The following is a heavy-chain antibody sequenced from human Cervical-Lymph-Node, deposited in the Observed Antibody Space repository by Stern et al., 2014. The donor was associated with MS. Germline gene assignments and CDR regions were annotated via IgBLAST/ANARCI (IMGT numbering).Heavy chain of an antibody. Sequence: QVQLGQSGAEVKKPGASVKVSCKASGYTFSSYDITWVRQASGHGLAWMGWMNPYSGNTGYAQKFKGRVSMTSDPSISAVYMELTSLTSDDTAVYFCARAVRNQLLSEYWGQGTLVTVSS. CDR3: ARAVRNQLLSEY. D-gene: IGHD2-2*01. J-gene: IGHJ4*02. CDR1: GYTFSSYD. V-gene: IGHV1-8*01. CDR2: MNPYSGNT.